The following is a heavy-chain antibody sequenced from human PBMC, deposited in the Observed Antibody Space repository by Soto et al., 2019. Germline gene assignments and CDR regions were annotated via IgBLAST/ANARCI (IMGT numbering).Heavy chain of an antibody. Sequence: QLQLQASGPGLVKPSETLSLTCTVSGGSISSISNHYCSWIRLSPGTGLEWIGYISNSGYTSYNPSRKSRVIISVDTSKNQFSLSLTSVTAADTAVYYCATQGFGILHGLVDVWGQGTTVTVSS. CDR1: GGSISSISNHY. D-gene: IGHD2-15*01. V-gene: IGHV4-61*05. CDR3: ATQGFGILHGLVDV. J-gene: IGHJ6*02. CDR2: ISNSGYT.